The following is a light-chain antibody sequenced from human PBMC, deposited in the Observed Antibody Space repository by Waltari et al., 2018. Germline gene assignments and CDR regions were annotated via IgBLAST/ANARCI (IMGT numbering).Light chain of an antibody. Sequence: EIVLTQSPGTLSLSPGERATLSCRASQSVSRSLAWYQQKPGQAPRLLIYGASSRATGVPDRFSGSGSGTDLSLTIIRLEPEDFAVYYCQHYVRLPVSFGQGTKVEIK. CDR2: GAS. J-gene: IGKJ1*01. V-gene: IGKV3-20*01. CDR1: QSVSRS. CDR3: QHYVRLPVS.